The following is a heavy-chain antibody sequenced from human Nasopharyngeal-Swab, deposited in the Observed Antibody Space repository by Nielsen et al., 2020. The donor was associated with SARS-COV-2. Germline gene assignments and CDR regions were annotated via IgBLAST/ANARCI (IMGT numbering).Heavy chain of an antibody. V-gene: IGHV7-4-1*02. J-gene: IGHJ6*02. CDR2: INTNTGNP. CDR1: GYTFTSYA. Sequence: ASVKVSCKASGYTFTSYAMNWVRQAPGQGLEWMGWINTNTGNPTYAQGFTGRFVFSLDTSVSTAYLQISSLKAEDTAVYYCARDGRTTIFGVVIIDYYYGVDVWGQGTTVTVSS. CDR3: ARDGRTTIFGVVIIDYYYGVDV. D-gene: IGHD3-3*01.